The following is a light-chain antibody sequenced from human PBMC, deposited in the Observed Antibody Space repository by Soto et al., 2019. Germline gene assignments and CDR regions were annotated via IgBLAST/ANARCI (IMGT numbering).Light chain of an antibody. CDR2: GNS. CDR1: SSNIGAGYD. CDR3: QSYDSSLSVH. V-gene: IGLV1-40*01. J-gene: IGLJ1*01. Sequence: QAVVTQPPSVSGAPGQRVTISCTGSSSNIGAGYDVHWYQQLPGTAPKLLIYGNSNRPSGVPDRFSGSKSGTSASLAITGLQAEDEADYYCQSYDSSLSVHFGTGTKVTVL.